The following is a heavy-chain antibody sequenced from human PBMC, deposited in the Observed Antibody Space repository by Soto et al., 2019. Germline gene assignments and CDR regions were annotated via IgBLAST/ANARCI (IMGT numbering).Heavy chain of an antibody. CDR2: SYYSGST. J-gene: IGHJ5*02. V-gene: IGHV4-59*01. CDR1: GGSISRYY. D-gene: IGHD3-10*01. CDR3: ARDPGSGSYYGWFDP. Sequence: QVQLQESGPGLVKPSETLSLTCTVSGGSISRYYWNWIRQPPGKGLEWSGYSYYSGSTNHHPSLTSRVTISVDPSTNQCSLKLSSVTAADTAVYYCARDPGSGSYYGWFDPWGQGTLVTVSS.